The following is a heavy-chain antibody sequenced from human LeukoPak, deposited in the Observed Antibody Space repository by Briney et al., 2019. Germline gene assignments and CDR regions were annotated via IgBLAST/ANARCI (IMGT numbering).Heavy chain of an antibody. J-gene: IGHJ5*02. CDR2: ISKDGSFE. V-gene: IGHV3-30*04. CDR3: ARGCLFSSTNCRGRLDP. D-gene: IGHD2-2*01. Sequence: PGRSLRLSCAASGFIFSTYTMHWVRHAPGKGLERVVVISKDGSFEFYTDTVKGRFTISRDNSKNTLYLQMNSLRGEDTAVYYCARGCLFSSTNCRGRLDPWGQGTLVTVSS. CDR1: GFIFSTYT.